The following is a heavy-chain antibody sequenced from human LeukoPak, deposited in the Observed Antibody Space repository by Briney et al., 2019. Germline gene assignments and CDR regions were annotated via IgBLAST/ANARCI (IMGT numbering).Heavy chain of an antibody. Sequence: SETLSLTCAVYGGSFSGYYWSWIRQPPGRGLEWIGEINHSGSTNYNPSLKSRVTISVDTSKNQFSLKLSSVTAADPAVYYCAREVWRGVYYYYGMDVWGQGTTVTVSS. CDR1: GGSFSGYY. V-gene: IGHV4-34*01. D-gene: IGHD3-3*01. CDR2: INHSGST. CDR3: AREVWRGVYYYYGMDV. J-gene: IGHJ6*02.